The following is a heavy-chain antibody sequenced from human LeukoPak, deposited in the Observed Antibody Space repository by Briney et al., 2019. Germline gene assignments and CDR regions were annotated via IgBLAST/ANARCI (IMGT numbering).Heavy chain of an antibody. CDR2: IYYSGST. Sequence: SETLSLTCTVSGSSISSYYWSWIRQPPGKGLEWIGYIYYSGSTNYNPSLKSRVTISVDTSKNQFSLKLSSVTAADTAVYYCAREWVNCSGGSCYPTSYGMDVWGQGTTVTVSS. D-gene: IGHD2-15*01. J-gene: IGHJ6*02. CDR1: GSSISSYY. V-gene: IGHV4-59*01. CDR3: AREWVNCSGGSCYPTSYGMDV.